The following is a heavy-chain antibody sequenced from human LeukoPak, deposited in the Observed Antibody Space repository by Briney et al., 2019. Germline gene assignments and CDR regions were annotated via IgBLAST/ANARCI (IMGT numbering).Heavy chain of an antibody. Sequence: GGSLRLSCAASGFTFSSYSMNWVRQAPGKGLEWVSYISSSSNTIYYADSVKGRFTISRDNAKNSLYLQMNSLRAEDTAVYYCATWLGTVPFDYWGQGTLVTVSS. CDR3: ATWLGTVPFDY. D-gene: IGHD4-17*01. J-gene: IGHJ4*02. CDR1: GFTFSSYS. CDR2: ISSSSNTI. V-gene: IGHV3-48*01.